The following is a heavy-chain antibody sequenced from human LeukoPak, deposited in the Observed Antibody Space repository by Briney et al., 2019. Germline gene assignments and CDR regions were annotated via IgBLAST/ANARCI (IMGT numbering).Heavy chain of an antibody. Sequence: SETLSLTCTVSGGSISSYYWSWIRQPAGKGLEWIGRIYTSGSTNYNPSLKSRVTMSVDTSKNQFSLKLSSVTAADTAVYYCAGDGYSYGLDWYFDLWGRGTLVTVSS. V-gene: IGHV4-4*07. CDR2: IYTSGST. CDR1: GGSISSYY. J-gene: IGHJ2*01. CDR3: AGDGYSYGLDWYFDL. D-gene: IGHD5-18*01.